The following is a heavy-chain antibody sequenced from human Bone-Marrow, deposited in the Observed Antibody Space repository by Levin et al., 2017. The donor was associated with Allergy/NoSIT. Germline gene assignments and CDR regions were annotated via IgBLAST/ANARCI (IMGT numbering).Heavy chain of an antibody. Sequence: GGSLRLSCAASGFTFSSYGMHWVRQAPGKGLEWVAVIWYDGSNKYYADSVKGRFTISRDNSKNTLYLQMNSLRAEDTAVYYCARDSGDGSSSYDFDYWGQGTLVTVSS. CDR1: GFTFSSYG. D-gene: IGHD6-6*01. J-gene: IGHJ4*02. CDR2: IWYDGSNK. CDR3: ARDSGDGSSSYDFDY. V-gene: IGHV3-33*01.